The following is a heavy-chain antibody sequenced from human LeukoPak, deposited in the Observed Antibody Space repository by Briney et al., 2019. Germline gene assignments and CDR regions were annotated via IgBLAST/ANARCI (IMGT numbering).Heavy chain of an antibody. V-gene: IGHV4-59*01. J-gene: IGHJ4*02. CDR1: GTSISTYY. CDR2: IYYSGKN. D-gene: IGHD5-12*01. CDR3: VRGGSGYDQFDY. Sequence: SETLSLTCTVSGTSISTYYWSWIRQPPGKGLEWIGYIYYSGKNNYNPSLKSRVTISVGMSKNQFSLKLSSVTAADTAVYFCVRGGSGYDQFDYWGQGTLVTVSS.